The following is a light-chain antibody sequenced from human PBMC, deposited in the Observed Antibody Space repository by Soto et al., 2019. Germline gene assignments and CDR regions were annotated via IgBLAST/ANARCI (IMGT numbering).Light chain of an antibody. CDR1: QNVGSD. CDR2: RTS. CDR3: QEYNGRSS. Sequence: EGVTTQSPATLSVSPGERATLSCRASQNVGSDLAWYQQKPGQAPRLLIYRTSTRANGTPVRFSGSGSGTEFTLTISSLQSEDFAVYYCQEYNGRSSFGQGTKVEMK. J-gene: IGKJ1*01. V-gene: IGKV3-15*01.